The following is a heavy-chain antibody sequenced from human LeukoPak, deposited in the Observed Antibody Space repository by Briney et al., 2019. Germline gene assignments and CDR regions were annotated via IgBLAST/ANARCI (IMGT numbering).Heavy chain of an antibody. CDR2: INPNSGGT. CDR1: GYTFSGYY. V-gene: IGHV1-2*02. J-gene: IGHJ4*02. Sequence: ASVKVSCKASGYTFSGYYIHWVRQAPGQGLEWMGWINPNSGGTNYAQKFQGRVTMTRDTSISTAYMELSRLRSDDTAVYYCARDFGYSSGWYDYWGQGTLVTVSS. D-gene: IGHD6-19*01. CDR3: ARDFGYSSGWYDY.